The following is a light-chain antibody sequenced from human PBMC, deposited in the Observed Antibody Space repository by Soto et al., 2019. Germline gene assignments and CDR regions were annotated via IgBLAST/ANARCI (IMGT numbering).Light chain of an antibody. CDR2: GAS. J-gene: IGKJ1*01. CDR1: QSLSSSY. Sequence: EIALTQSPGTLSLSPGERATLSCRASQSLSSSYLAWYQQKPGQAPRLLIYGASSRATGIPDRFSGSGSGTDFTLTISRLEPEDFAVYYCQQYGSSRTFDQGTKVEIK. V-gene: IGKV3-20*01. CDR3: QQYGSSRT.